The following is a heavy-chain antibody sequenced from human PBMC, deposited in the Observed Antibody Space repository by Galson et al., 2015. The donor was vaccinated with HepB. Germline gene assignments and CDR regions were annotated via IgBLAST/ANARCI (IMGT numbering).Heavy chain of an antibody. CDR1: GYTFTSYA. D-gene: IGHD3-9*01. J-gene: IGHJ6*02. V-gene: IGHV7-4-1*02. CDR2: INTNTGNP. Sequence: SVKVSCKASGYTFTSYAMNWVRQAPGQGLEWMGWINTNTGNPTYAQGFTGRFVFSLDTSVSTAYLQISSLKAEDTAVYYCARDRALNYDILTGYLLGMDVWGQGTTVTVSS. CDR3: ARDRALNYDILTGYLLGMDV.